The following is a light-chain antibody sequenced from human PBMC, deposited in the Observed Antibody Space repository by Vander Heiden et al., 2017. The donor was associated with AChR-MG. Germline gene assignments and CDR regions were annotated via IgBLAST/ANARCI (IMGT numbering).Light chain of an antibody. V-gene: IGLV1-44*01. CDR2: SNN. Sequence: QSVLTQPPSASGTPGRRVTISCSGSSSNIGSNTVNWYQQLPGTAPKLLIYSNNQRPSGVPDRFSGSKSGTSASLAISGLQSEDEADYYCAAWDDSLNGWVFGTGTKVTVL. CDR3: AAWDDSLNGWV. CDR1: SSNIGSNT. J-gene: IGLJ1*01.